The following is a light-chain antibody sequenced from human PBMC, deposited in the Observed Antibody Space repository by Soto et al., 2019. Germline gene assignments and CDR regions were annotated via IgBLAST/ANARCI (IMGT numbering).Light chain of an antibody. CDR2: GNS. Sequence: QSVLTQPPSVSGAPGQRVTISCTGSSSNIGAGYDVHWYQQLPGTAPKVLIFGNSNRPSGVPDRFSGSKSGTSGSLAITGLQAEDEADYYCQSYDSSLSGLVFGTGTKVTVL. V-gene: IGLV1-40*01. J-gene: IGLJ1*01. CDR1: SSNIGAGYD. CDR3: QSYDSSLSGLV.